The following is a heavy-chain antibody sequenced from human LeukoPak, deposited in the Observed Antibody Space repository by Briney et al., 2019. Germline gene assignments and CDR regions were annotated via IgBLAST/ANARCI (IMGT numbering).Heavy chain of an antibody. CDR3: ARDSAAYSSSWYGDNWFDP. V-gene: IGHV4-34*01. CDR2: INHSGST. Sequence: SETLSLTCAVYGGSFSGYYWSWIRQPPGKGLEWIGEINHSGSTNYNPSLKSRVTISVDTSKNQFSLKLRSVTAADTAVYYCARDSAAYSSSWYGDNWFDPWGQGTLVTVSS. CDR1: GGSFSGYY. D-gene: IGHD6-13*01. J-gene: IGHJ5*02.